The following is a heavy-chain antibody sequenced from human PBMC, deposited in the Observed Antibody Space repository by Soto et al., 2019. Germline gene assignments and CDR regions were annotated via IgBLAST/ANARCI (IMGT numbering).Heavy chain of an antibody. CDR3: SRSLAIDFDS. CDR2: IRRIAYGGTT. CDR1: GLNFAAYT. J-gene: IGHJ4*02. Sequence: HPGGSLRLSCSASGLNFAAYTMSWVRLTPGKGLEWVGSIRRIAYGGTTDYAASVKGRFTISRDDSRKIVYLQMSRLKIEDTAVYYCSRSLAIDFDSWGQGTLVTVSS. V-gene: IGHV3-49*04.